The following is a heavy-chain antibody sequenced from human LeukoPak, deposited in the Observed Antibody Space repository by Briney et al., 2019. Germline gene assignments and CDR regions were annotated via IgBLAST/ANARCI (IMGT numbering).Heavy chain of an antibody. CDR2: ISYDGSNK. Sequence: PGWSLRLSCAASGFTFSSHGMHWVRQAPGKGLEWVAVISYDGSNKYYANSVKGRFTISRDNSKNTLYLQMNSLRAEDTAVYYCAKESTYYDFWSGYFNSPYYFDYWGQGTLVTVSS. CDR1: GFTFSSHG. J-gene: IGHJ4*02. D-gene: IGHD3-3*01. CDR3: AKESTYYDFWSGYFNSPYYFDY. V-gene: IGHV3-30*18.